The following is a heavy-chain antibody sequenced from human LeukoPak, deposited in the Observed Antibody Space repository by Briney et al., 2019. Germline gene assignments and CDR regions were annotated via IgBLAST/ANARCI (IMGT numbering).Heavy chain of an antibody. CDR2: INHSGST. Sequence: SETLSLTCAVYGGSFSGHYWSWIRQPPGKGLEWIGEINHSGSTNYNPSLKSRVAISVDTSKNQFSLKLSSVTAADTAVYYCARADSSSWRLWGQGTLVTVSS. CDR1: GGSFSGHY. D-gene: IGHD6-13*01. J-gene: IGHJ4*02. V-gene: IGHV4-34*01. CDR3: ARADSSSWRL.